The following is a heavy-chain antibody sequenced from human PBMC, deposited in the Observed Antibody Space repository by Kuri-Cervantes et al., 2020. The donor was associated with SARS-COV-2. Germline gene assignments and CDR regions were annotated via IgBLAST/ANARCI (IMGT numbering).Heavy chain of an antibody. V-gene: IGHV3-23*01. CDR1: EFTFSSYA. D-gene: IGHD3-10*01. Sequence: ETLSLTCAASEFTFSSYAMTWVRQAPGKGLEWVSLITGSGDNTYYADSVRGRFTISRDNSRNTLYLQMNSLRTEDTAVYYCAKGGPMVRGEIRNNWFDPWGQGTLVTVSS. CDR3: AKGGPMVRGEIRNNWFDP. J-gene: IGHJ5*02. CDR2: ITGSGDNT.